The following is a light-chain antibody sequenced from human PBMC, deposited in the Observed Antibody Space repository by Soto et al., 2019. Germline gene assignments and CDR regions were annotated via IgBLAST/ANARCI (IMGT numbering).Light chain of an antibody. CDR2: DAS. CDR3: QQYNSYSQT. V-gene: IGKV1-5*01. CDR1: QSISTW. J-gene: IGKJ1*01. Sequence: DIQMTQSPSALSASVGDIVTITCRASQSISTWLAWYQQKPGKAPQLLIYDASTLQIGVPSRFSGSVSGTEFTLTIRSLQSDDFATYYCQQYNSYSQTFGQGTKVESK.